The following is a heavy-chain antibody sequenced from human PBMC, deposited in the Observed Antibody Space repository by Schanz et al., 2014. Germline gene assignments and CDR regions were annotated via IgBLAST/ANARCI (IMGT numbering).Heavy chain of an antibody. CDR1: GLIFSNYV. D-gene: IGHD3-10*01. CDR3: AKGRFGELSAFDI. J-gene: IGHJ3*02. CDR2: IGTSGGT. Sequence: EVQLVDSGGGLVQPGGSLKLSCAASGLIFSNYVMSWVRQAPGKGLEWVSTIGTSGGTNYAESVKGRFTISRDNSKNTLYLQMNSLRAEDTAVYYCAKGRFGELSAFDIWGQGTMVTVSS. V-gene: IGHV3-23*04.